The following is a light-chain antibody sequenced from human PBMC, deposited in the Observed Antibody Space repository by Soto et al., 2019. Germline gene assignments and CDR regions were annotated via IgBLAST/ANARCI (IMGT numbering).Light chain of an antibody. CDR3: LQYYVTPST. CDR1: QSLLYSSNNKNY. Sequence: ECRDIALSSGAAVKLKKNQSLLYSSNNKNYVSWYQKKAGQPPKLLIHWASNREFGVPDRFSGSGSGADFTITISSLQTEDVAVYDRLQYYVTPSTLVLGTKVDI. J-gene: IGKJ1*01. V-gene: IGKV4-1*01. CDR2: WAS.